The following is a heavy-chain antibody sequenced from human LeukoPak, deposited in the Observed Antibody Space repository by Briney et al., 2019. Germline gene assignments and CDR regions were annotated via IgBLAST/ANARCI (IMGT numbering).Heavy chain of an antibody. D-gene: IGHD4-23*01. J-gene: IGHJ3*01. CDR2: INPNGGRT. V-gene: IGHV1-46*01. Sequence: ASVEVSCRASGYTFTSYGISWVRQAPGQGLEWLGIINPNGGRTAYAQNFQGRVTMTRDTSTTTVYLELSSLRSEDTAVYYCARDMSTRVTPISYAFDVWGQGTVVTVSS. CDR3: ARDMSTRVTPISYAFDV. CDR1: GYTFTSYG.